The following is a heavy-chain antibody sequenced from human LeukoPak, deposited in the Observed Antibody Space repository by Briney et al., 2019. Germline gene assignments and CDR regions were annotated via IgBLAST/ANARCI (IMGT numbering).Heavy chain of an antibody. CDR3: TTDDFWSDLDY. CDR2: IKSKTDGGTT. Sequence: GGSLRLSCAASGFTFSNAWMSWVRQAPGKGLEWVGRIKSKTDGGTTDYAAPGKGRFTISRDDSKNTLYLQMNSLKTEDTAVYYCTTDDFWSDLDYWGQGTLVTVSS. V-gene: IGHV3-15*01. CDR1: GFTFSNAW. J-gene: IGHJ4*02. D-gene: IGHD3-3*01.